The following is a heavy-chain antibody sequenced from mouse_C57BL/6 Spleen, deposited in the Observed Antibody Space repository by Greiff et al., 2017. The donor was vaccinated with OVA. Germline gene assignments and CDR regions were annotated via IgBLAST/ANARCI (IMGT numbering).Heavy chain of an antibody. V-gene: IGHV1-82*01. D-gene: IGHD2-12*01. CDR2: LYPGDGAT. Sequence: QVQLQQSGPELVKPGASVKISCKASGYAFSSSWMNWVKQRPGKGLEWIGRLYPGDGATNYNGKFKGKATLTADTSSSTAYMQRSSLTSEDSAVYFGARPDSSYGYAMDYWGQGTSVTVSS. CDR1: GYAFSSSW. J-gene: IGHJ4*01. CDR3: ARPDSSYGYAMDY.